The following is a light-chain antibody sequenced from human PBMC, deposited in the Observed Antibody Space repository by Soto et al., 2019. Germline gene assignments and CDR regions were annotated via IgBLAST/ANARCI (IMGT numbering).Light chain of an antibody. J-gene: IGKJ1*01. V-gene: IGKV1-5*01. CDR1: QSISSW. CDR3: QQYSTYTWT. Sequence: DIQMTQSPSTLSASVGDRVTITCRASQSISSWLAWYQQKPGKAPKVLIFDASSLESGVPSRFSGSGSATEFTLTIRSLQPDDFATYYCQQYSTYTWTFGQGTK. CDR2: DAS.